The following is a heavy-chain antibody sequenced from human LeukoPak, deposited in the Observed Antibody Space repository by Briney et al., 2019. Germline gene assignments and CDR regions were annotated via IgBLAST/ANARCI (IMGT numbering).Heavy chain of an antibody. D-gene: IGHD3-22*01. CDR3: TRVYYYDSSGYPDGMDV. Sequence: GGSLRLSRTASGFTFGDYAMSWVRQAPGKGLEWVGFIRSKAYGGTTEYAASVKGRFTISRDDSKSIAYLQMNSLKTEDTAVYYCTRVYYYDSSGYPDGMDVWGQGTTVTVSS. V-gene: IGHV3-49*04. CDR1: GFTFGDYA. CDR2: IRSKAYGGTT. J-gene: IGHJ6*02.